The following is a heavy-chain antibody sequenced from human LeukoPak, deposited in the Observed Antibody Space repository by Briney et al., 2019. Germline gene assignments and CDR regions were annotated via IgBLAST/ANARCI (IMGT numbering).Heavy chain of an antibody. CDR3: TTGQQYYDILTGYQDY. CDR2: IWFDGSDK. J-gene: IGHJ4*02. CDR1: GFTFSSYG. Sequence: PGGSLRLSCAASGFTFSSYGMHWVRQAPGKGLEWVAVIWFDGSDKYYADSVKGRFTISRDNSKNTPYLQMNSLRAEDTAVYYCTTGQQYYDILTGYQDYWGQGTLVTVSS. D-gene: IGHD3-9*01. V-gene: IGHV3-33*01.